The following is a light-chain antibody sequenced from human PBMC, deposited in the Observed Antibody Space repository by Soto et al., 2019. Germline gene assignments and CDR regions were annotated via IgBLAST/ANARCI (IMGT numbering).Light chain of an antibody. CDR3: QQYSSSPIT. J-gene: IGKJ5*01. V-gene: IGKV3-20*01. Sequence: EIVLTQSPGTLSLSPGERAALSCRASQSFSSPYLAGYQQKPGKAKRLLIDGASSRDTGIPDRFSGVGSGTDFSLTISRLDPEDFAVYYCQQYSSSPITFGQGTRLEIK. CDR2: GAS. CDR1: QSFSSPY.